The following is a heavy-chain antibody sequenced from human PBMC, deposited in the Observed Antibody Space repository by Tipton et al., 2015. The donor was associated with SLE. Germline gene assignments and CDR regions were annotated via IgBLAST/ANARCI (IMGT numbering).Heavy chain of an antibody. CDR1: GYAITYGHY. D-gene: IGHD3-10*01. CDR2: IYPSGTT. CDR3: ARVKRGSTSGSPTPHIDF. Sequence: TLSLTCSVSGYAITYGHYWGWIRQSPGQGLEYIGSIYPSGTTYYNPSLTSRVTISMNIFNNQFSLPLSSVTAADTAVYYCARVKRGSTSGSPTPHIDFWGPGTLVTVSS. V-gene: IGHV4-38-2*02. J-gene: IGHJ4*02.